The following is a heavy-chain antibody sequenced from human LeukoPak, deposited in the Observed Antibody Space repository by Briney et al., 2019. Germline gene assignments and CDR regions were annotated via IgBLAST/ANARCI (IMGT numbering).Heavy chain of an antibody. CDR3: TRDPSDY. V-gene: IGHV3-21*06. CDR1: GPSVSTYS. CDR2: IGSSPTYT. J-gene: IGHJ4*02. Sequence: AGGSLRLSCAASGPSVSTYSMSWGRQAPGKGLEWVSSIGSSPTYTFYAASVKGRFTISRDNSKISLFLQMLSITSEDPPVYSSTRDPSDYWGQGTLVTVSS.